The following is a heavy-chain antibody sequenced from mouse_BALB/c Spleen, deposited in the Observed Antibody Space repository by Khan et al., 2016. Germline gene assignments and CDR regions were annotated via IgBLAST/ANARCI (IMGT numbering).Heavy chain of an antibody. J-gene: IGHJ4*01. Sequence: EVQLQESGPGLVKPSQSLSLTCTVTGYSITSDYAWNWIRQFPGNKLEWMGYIIYSGSTRYYPSLKSRISVTRDTSKNQFFLQLNSVTTEDTATXFCASTPTAYYAMDYWGQGTSVTVSS. D-gene: IGHD1-2*01. CDR2: IIYSGST. V-gene: IGHV3-2*02. CDR3: ASTPTAYYAMDY. CDR1: GYSITSDYA.